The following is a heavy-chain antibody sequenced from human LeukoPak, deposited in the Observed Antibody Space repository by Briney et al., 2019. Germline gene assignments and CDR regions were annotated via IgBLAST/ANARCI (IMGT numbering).Heavy chain of an antibody. CDR2: INPNSGGT. CDR1: GYTFTGYY. D-gene: IGHD7-27*01. J-gene: IGHJ4*02. Sequence: ASVKVSCKASGYTFTGYYMHWVRQAPGQGLEWMGWINPNSGGTNYAQKFQGRVTMTRDTSISTAYMELSRLRSDDTAVCYCARERFDWGSYYFDYWAREPWSPSPQ. CDR3: ARERFDWGSYYFDY. V-gene: IGHV1-2*02.